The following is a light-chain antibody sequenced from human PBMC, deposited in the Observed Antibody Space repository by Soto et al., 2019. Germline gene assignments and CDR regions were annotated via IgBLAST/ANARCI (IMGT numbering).Light chain of an antibody. Sequence: QSALTQPRSVSGSPGQSVTISCTGTSRDVGGYNYVSWYQQHPGKAPKLMIYDVSKRPSGVPDRFSGSKSGNTASLTISGLHAEDEADYYCCSYAGSYYVFGNGTKLTVL. J-gene: IGLJ1*01. CDR1: SRDVGGYNY. CDR2: DVS. V-gene: IGLV2-11*01. CDR3: CSYAGSYYV.